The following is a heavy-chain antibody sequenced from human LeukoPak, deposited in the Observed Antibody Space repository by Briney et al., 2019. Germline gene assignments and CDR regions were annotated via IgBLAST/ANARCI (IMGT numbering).Heavy chain of an antibody. CDR2: IYSGGST. J-gene: IGHJ3*02. D-gene: IGHD3-22*01. V-gene: IGHV3-53*01. Sequence: GGSLRLSCAASGFTVSSNYMSWVRQAPGKGLEWVSIIYSGGSTFYADSVKGRFTISRDNSKNTLYLQMNSLRAEDTAVYYCARVRWYYYDSSAAFDIWGQGTMVTVSS. CDR3: ARVRWYYYDSSAAFDI. CDR1: GFTVSSNY.